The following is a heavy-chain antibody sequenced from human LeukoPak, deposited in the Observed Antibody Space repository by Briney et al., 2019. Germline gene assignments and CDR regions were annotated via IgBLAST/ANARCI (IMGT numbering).Heavy chain of an antibody. CDR1: GFTFDDYA. Sequence: PGGSLRLSCAASGFTFDDYAMHWVRQAPGKGLEWVSGISWNSGSIDYAHSVKGRFTISRDNAKNSLYLHMNSLTVEDTAVYYCSRDPRNNDYWGQGTLVTVSS. CDR3: SRDPRNNDY. V-gene: IGHV3-9*01. J-gene: IGHJ4*02. CDR2: ISWNSGSI.